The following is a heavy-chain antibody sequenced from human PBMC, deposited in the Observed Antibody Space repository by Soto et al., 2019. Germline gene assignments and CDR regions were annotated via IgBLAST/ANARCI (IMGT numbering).Heavy chain of an antibody. J-gene: IGHJ4*02. CDR1: GGTFSSNA. Sequence: SVKVSCKASGGTFSSNAISWVRQAPGKGHEWMGGIIPIFVTANYAQKFQGRVTITRDTSASTAYMELSSLRSEDTAVYYCARAETTVTTLAYDYWGQGTLVTVSS. CDR3: ARAETTVTTLAYDY. D-gene: IGHD4-17*01. CDR2: IIPIFVTA. V-gene: IGHV1-69*05.